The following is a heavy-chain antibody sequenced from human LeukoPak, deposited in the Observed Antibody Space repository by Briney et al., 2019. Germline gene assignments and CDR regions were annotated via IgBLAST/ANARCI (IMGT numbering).Heavy chain of an antibody. CDR3: ARDHNYAFDN. Sequence: GGSLRLSCAASGFTFIDYSMNWVRQARGKGLEWISYIGISSGNTKYADSVKGRFTISGDNAKNSLYLQMNSLRVEDTAVYYCARDHNYAFDNWGQGTLVTVSS. CDR1: GFTFIDYS. J-gene: IGHJ4*02. V-gene: IGHV3-48*04. CDR2: IGISSGNT. D-gene: IGHD1-1*01.